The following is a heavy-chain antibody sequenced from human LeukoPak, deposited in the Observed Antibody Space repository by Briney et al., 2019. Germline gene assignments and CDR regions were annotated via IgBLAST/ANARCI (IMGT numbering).Heavy chain of an antibody. J-gene: IGHJ3*02. D-gene: IGHD5-24*01. CDR2: IYSGGST. CDR1: GFTVSSNY. Sequence: GGSLRLSCAASGFTVSSNYMNWVRQAPGKGLEWVSVIYSGGSTYYADSVKGRFTISRDNSKNTLYVQMNSLRAEDTAVYYCVRSSRDVDAFDIWGQGTMVTVSS. CDR3: VRSSRDVDAFDI. V-gene: IGHV3-66*02.